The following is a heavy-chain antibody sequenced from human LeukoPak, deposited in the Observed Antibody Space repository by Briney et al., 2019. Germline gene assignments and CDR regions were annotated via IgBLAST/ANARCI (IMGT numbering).Heavy chain of an antibody. CDR2: INHSGST. J-gene: IGHJ4*02. CDR1: GGSFSGYY. Sequence: SETLSLTCAVYGGSFSGYYWGWIRQPPGKGLEWIGEINHSGSTNYNPSLKSRVTISVDTSKNQFSLKLSSVTAADTAVYYCARARGSSWYRGCYFDYWGQGTLVTVSS. CDR3: ARARGSSWYRGCYFDY. V-gene: IGHV4-34*01. D-gene: IGHD6-13*01.